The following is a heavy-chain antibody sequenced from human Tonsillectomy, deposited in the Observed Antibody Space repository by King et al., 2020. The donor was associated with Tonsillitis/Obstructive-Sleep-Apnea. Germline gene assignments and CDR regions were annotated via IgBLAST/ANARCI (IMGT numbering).Heavy chain of an antibody. CDR3: ARTYSSLSAFDY. CDR2: VSSSGTT. V-gene: IGHV4-59*11. D-gene: IGHD6-6*01. Sequence: QLQESGPGLVKPSETLSLTCNVSGGSITNHYWSWIRQPPGKGLEWIGYVSSSGTTNYNPSLKSPITISVDTSRNQFSLKLSSVTAADTAVYYCARTYSSLSAFDYWGQGTLVSVSS. CDR1: GGSITNHY. J-gene: IGHJ4*02.